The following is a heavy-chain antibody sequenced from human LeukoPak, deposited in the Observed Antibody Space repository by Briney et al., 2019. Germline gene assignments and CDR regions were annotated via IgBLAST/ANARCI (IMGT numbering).Heavy chain of an antibody. Sequence: GGSLRLSCAASGFTFSSYAMSWVRQAPGKGLEWVSAISGSGGSTYYADSEKGRFTISRDNSKNTLYLQMNSLRAEDTAVYYCAKDCSSTSCYLVSYGMDVWGQGTTVTVSS. V-gene: IGHV3-23*01. CDR2: ISGSGGST. CDR3: AKDCSSTSCYLVSYGMDV. CDR1: GFTFSSYA. D-gene: IGHD2-2*01. J-gene: IGHJ6*02.